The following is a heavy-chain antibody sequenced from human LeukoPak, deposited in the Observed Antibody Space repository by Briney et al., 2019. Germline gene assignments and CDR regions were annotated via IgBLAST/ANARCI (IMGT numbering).Heavy chain of an antibody. D-gene: IGHD1-14*01. CDR1: GGSITSSNYY. Sequence: SETLSLTCTVSGGSITSSNYYWGWIRQPPGKGLEWIGEIHRSGSTNYNPSLQSRVTISIDRSKNQIALELSSVTAADTAVYYCAREIVGGFNPGAYWGQGTLVTVSS. CDR2: IHRSGST. V-gene: IGHV4-39*06. CDR3: AREIVGGFNPGAY. J-gene: IGHJ4*02.